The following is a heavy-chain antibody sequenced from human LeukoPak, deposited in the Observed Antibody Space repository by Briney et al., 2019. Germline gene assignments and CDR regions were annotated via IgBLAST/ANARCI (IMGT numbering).Heavy chain of an antibody. CDR1: GFTFSSYA. J-gene: IGHJ4*02. CDR3: ARALCSGWYNFDY. D-gene: IGHD6-19*01. V-gene: IGHV3-23*01. CDR2: ISGSGGST. Sequence: PGGSLRLSCAASGFTFSSYAMSWVRQAPGKGLEWVSAISGSGGSTKFADSVKGRFTISRDNSKNTLYLQVNSLRAEDTAVYYCARALCSGWYNFDYWGQGTLVTVSS.